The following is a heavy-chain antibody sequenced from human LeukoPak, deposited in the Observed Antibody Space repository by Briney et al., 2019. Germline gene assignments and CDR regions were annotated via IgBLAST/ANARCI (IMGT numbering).Heavy chain of an antibody. CDR3: ASYGDVFDY. CDR1: GYTFTGYY. V-gene: IGHV1-69*02. J-gene: IGHJ4*02. Sequence: SVKVSCKASGYTFTGYYMHWVRQAPGQGLEWMGRIIPILGIANYAQKFQGRVTITADKSTSTAYMGLSSLRSEDTAVYYCASYGDVFDYWGQGTLVTVSS. D-gene: IGHD4-17*01. CDR2: IIPILGIA.